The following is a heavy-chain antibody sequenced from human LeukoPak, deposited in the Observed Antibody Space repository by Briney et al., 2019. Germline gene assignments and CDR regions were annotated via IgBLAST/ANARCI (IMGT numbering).Heavy chain of an antibody. V-gene: IGHV4-31*03. D-gene: IGHD3-16*02. J-gene: IGHJ4*02. CDR1: GGSISSGGYY. CDR3: ARDQKDSDSVSYYFDY. Sequence: SQTLSLTCTVSGGSISSGGYYWSWIRQHPGKGLEWIGYIYYSGSTYYNPSLKSRVTISVDTSKNQFSLKLSSVTAADTAVYYCARDQKDSDSVSYYFDYWGQGTLVTVSS. CDR2: IYYSGST.